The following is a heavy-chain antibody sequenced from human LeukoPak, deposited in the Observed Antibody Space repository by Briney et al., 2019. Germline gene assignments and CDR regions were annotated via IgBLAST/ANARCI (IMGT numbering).Heavy chain of an antibody. J-gene: IGHJ3*02. D-gene: IGHD6-19*01. CDR3: AKARGQWLSAFAI. CDR2: ISGSGGST. V-gene: IGHV3-23*01. CDR1: GFTFSSYA. Sequence: PGGSLRLSCAASGFTFSSYAMSWVRQAPGKGLEWASAISGSGGSTYYATSVKGRLTIPRNNSKNTLYLQMNSLRAEDTAVYYCAKARGQWLSAFAIWGQGTMVTVSS.